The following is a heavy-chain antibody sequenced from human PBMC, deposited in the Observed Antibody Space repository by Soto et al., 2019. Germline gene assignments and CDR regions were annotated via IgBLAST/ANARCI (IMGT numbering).Heavy chain of an antibody. D-gene: IGHD2-15*01. CDR2: ISYDGSNK. V-gene: IGHV3-30*18. CDR1: GFTFSSYG. J-gene: IGHJ4*02. Sequence: QVQLVESGGGVVQPGRSLRLSCAASGFTFSSYGMHWVRQAPGKGLEWVAVISYDGSNKYYANSVKGRFTISRDNSKNPLYLQMTSLRAEDTAVYYCAKAGGNGYLAYWGQGTLVTVSS. CDR3: AKAGGNGYLAY.